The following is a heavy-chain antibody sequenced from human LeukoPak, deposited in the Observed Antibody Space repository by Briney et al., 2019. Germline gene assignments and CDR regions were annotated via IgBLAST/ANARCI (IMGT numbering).Heavy chain of an antibody. CDR2: MNTNSGYT. CDR3: ARGGADY. J-gene: IGHJ4*02. Sequence: ASVKVSCKASGYTFTNCDINWVRQAPGQGLEWMGWMNTNSGYTGYAQKFQGRVTMTRNTSISTAYMELTSLRSEDTAVYFCARGGADYWGQGTLVTVSS. V-gene: IGHV1-8*01. CDR1: GYTFTNCD.